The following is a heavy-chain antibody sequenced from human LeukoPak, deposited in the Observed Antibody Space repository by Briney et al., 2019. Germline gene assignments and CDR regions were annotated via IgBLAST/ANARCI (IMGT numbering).Heavy chain of an antibody. J-gene: IGHJ4*02. Sequence: PGGSLKLSXAASGFTFSGSAMHWVRQASGKGLEWVGRIRSKANSYSTAYAASVKGRFTISRDDSKNTAYLQMNSLKTEDTAVYYCTRPHSGSYSNWGQGTLVTVSS. CDR1: GFTFSGSA. CDR3: TRPHSGSYSN. CDR2: IRSKANSYST. V-gene: IGHV3-73*01. D-gene: IGHD1-26*01.